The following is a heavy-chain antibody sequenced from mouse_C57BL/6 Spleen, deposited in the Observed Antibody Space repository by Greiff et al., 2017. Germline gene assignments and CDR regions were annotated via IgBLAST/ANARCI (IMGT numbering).Heavy chain of an antibody. V-gene: IGHV5-17*01. CDR2: ISSGSSTI. D-gene: IGHD2-4*01. Sequence: EVKLVESGGGLVKPGGSLKLSCAASGFTFSDYGMHWVRQAPEKGLEWVAYISSGSSTIYYADTVKGRFTISRDNAKNTLFLQMTSLRSEDTAMYYCAREDDYDSYYYAMDYWGQGTSVTVSS. J-gene: IGHJ4*01. CDR3: AREDDYDSYYYAMDY. CDR1: GFTFSDYG.